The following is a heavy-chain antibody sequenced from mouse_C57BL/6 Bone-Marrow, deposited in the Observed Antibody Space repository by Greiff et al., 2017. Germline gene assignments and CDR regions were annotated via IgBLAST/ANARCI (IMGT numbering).Heavy chain of an antibody. Sequence: VQLQQPGAELVKPGASVKMSCKASGYTFTSYWITWVKQRPGQGLAWIGDIYPGSGSINYNEKFKGKATLTVDTSSSTAYMQLSSLTSEDSAVYYCARIPSYYAMDYWGQGTSDTVSS. D-gene: IGHD5-1-1*01. J-gene: IGHJ4*01. CDR3: ARIPSYYAMDY. CDR1: GYTFTSYW. V-gene: IGHV1-55*01. CDR2: IYPGSGSI.